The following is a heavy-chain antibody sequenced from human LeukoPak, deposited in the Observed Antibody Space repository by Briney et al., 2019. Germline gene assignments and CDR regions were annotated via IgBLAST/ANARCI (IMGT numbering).Heavy chain of an antibody. V-gene: IGHV3-23*01. CDR2: ISSDGANT. J-gene: IGHJ4*02. CDR3: AKGLSTKVY. Sequence: GGSLRLSCAASGFTFSSYAMSWVRQAPGKGLEWVSAISSDGANTYHADSMKGRFTISRDNSKNTLYLQMNSLRAEDTAVYYCAKGLSTKVYWGQGTLVTVSS. CDR1: GFTFSSYA. D-gene: IGHD5/OR15-5a*01.